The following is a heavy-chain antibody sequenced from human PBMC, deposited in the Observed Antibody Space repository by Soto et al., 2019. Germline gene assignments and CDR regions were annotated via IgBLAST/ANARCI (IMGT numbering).Heavy chain of an antibody. CDR3: AKDSGSGGSLAFDI. D-gene: IGHD1-26*01. CDR2: ISYDGSNK. Sequence: GGSLRLSCADSGFTFSSYDMHWVRQAPGKGLEWVAVISYDGSNKYYADSVKGRFTISRDNSKNTLYLQMNSLRAEDTAVYYCAKDSGSGGSLAFDIWGQGTMVTGSS. V-gene: IGHV3-30*18. CDR1: GFTFSSYD. J-gene: IGHJ3*02.